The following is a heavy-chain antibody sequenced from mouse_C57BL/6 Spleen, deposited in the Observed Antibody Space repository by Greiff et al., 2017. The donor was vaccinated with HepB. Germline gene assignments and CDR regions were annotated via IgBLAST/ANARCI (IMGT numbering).Heavy chain of an antibody. V-gene: IGHV5-6*01. CDR3: ARMDY. J-gene: IGHJ4*01. CDR1: GFTFSSYG. CDR2: ISSGGSYT. Sequence: EVKLVESGGDLVKPGGSLKLSCAASGFTFSSYGMSWVRQTPDKRLECVATISSGGSYTYYPDSVKGRFTISRDNAKNTLYLQMSSLKSEDTAMYYCARMDYWGQGTSVTVSS.